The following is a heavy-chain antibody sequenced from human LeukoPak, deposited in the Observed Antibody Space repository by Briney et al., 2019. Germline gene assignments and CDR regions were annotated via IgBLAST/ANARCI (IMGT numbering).Heavy chain of an antibody. V-gene: IGHV3-23*01. J-gene: IGHJ4*02. D-gene: IGHD3-22*01. CDR3: AKDHNYYDSSGYYSGGYFDY. CDR2: ISGSGGST. Sequence: GGSLRLSCAASGFTFSSYAMSWVRQAPGKGLEWVSAISGSGGSTYYADSVKGRFTTSRDNSKNTLYLQMNSLRAEDTAVYYCAKDHNYYDSSGYYSGGYFDYWGQGTLVTVSS. CDR1: GFTFSSYA.